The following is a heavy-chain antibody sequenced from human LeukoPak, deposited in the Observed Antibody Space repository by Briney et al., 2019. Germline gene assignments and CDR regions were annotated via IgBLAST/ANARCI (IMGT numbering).Heavy chain of an antibody. CDR3: ARLRLTGYQGFFDY. CDR1: GYTFTSYD. Sequence: ASVKVSCKASGYTFTSYDINWVRQAPGQGLEWMGGIIPIFGTANYAQKFQGRVTITADESTSTAYMELSSLRSEDTAVYYCARLRLTGYQGFFDYWGQGTLVTVSS. J-gene: IGHJ4*02. D-gene: IGHD3-9*01. CDR2: IIPIFGTA. V-gene: IGHV1-69*13.